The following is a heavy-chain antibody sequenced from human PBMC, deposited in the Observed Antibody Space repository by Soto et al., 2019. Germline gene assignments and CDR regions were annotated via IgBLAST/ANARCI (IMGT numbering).Heavy chain of an antibody. Sequence: LRLSCAASGFTFSIFSMNWVRQAPGRGLEWVSYISSSGDTIHYADSVKGRFTISRDNAKNSLYLQMDSLRAEDTAVYYCARDIAVDLDYWGQGTLVTVSS. CDR3: ARDIAVDLDY. V-gene: IGHV3-48*01. D-gene: IGHD6-19*01. CDR2: ISSSGDTI. J-gene: IGHJ4*02. CDR1: GFTFSIFS.